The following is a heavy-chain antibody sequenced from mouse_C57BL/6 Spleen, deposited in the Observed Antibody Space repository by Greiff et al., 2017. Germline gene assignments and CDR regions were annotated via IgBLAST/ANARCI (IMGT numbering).Heavy chain of an antibody. CDR2: ISSGSSTI. Sequence: DVQLVESGGGLVKPGGSLKLSCAASGFTFSDYGMHWVRQAPEKGLEWVAYISSGSSTIYYADTVKGRFTISRDNAKNTLFLQMTSLRSEDTAMYYCATGYYGSSYGFAYWGQGTLVTVSA. CDR3: ATGYYGSSYGFAY. J-gene: IGHJ3*01. CDR1: GFTFSDYG. V-gene: IGHV5-17*01. D-gene: IGHD1-1*01.